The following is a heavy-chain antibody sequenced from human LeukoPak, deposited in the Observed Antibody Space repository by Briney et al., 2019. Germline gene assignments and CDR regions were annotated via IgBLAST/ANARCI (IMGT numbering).Heavy chain of an antibody. CDR3: ARGVRIAVAGYIDY. CDR1: GFTFSSFG. Sequence: GGSLRLSCAASGFTFSSFGMSWVRQAPGKGLEWVSAISASGGSTYYADSVKGRISIARDNSKNTLYLQMNSLRAEDTAVYYCARGVRIAVAGYIDYWGQGTLVTVSS. CDR2: ISASGGST. D-gene: IGHD6-19*01. V-gene: IGHV3-23*01. J-gene: IGHJ4*02.